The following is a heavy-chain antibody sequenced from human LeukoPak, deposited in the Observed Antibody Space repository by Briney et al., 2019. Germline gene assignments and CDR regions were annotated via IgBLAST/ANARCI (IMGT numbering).Heavy chain of an antibody. V-gene: IGHV4-59*01. CDR1: GGSISGYY. Sequence: SETLSVTCTVSGGSISGYYWSWIRQPPGKGLEWIGYIYYSGSTNYNPSLKSRVTISVETSKNQFSLKLSSVTAADTAVYYCARALSGGSGSYYFDYWGQGTLVTVSS. CDR2: IYYSGST. J-gene: IGHJ4*02. CDR3: ARALSGGSGSYYFDY. D-gene: IGHD3-10*01.